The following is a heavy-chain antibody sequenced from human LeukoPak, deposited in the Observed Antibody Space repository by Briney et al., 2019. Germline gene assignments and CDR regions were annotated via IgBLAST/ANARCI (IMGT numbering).Heavy chain of an antibody. CDR2: IYTSGST. V-gene: IGHV4-4*07. D-gene: IGHD2-8*01. CDR3: AREFGYCTNGVCYRGFDP. CDR1: GGSISSYY. Sequence: PSETLSLTCTVSGGSISSYYWSWIRQPAGKGLEWIGRIYTSGSTNYNPSLKSRVTMSVDTSKNQFSLKLSSVTAADTAVYYCAREFGYCTNGVCYRGFDPWGQGTLVTVSS. J-gene: IGHJ5*02.